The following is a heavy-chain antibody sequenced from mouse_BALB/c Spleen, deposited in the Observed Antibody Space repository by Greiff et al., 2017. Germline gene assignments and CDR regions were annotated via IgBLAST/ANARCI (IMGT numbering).Heavy chain of an antibody. CDR2: IWAGGST. CDR1: GFSLTSYG. Sequence: VQGVESGPGLVAPSQSLSITCTVSGFSLTSYGVHWVRQPPGKGLEWLGVIWAGGSTNYNSALMSRLSISKDNSKSQVFLKMNSLQTDDTAMYYCARYGLYAMDYWGQGTSVTVSS. D-gene: IGHD2-10*02. V-gene: IGHV2-9*02. CDR3: ARYGLYAMDY. J-gene: IGHJ4*01.